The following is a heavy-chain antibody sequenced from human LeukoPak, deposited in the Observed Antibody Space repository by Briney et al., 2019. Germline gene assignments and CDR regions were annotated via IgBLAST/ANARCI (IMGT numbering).Heavy chain of an antibody. CDR2: IYTSGST. CDR1: GGSISSGSYY. CDR3: ARGGDIVVVPAASLLL. J-gene: IGHJ4*02. D-gene: IGHD2-2*01. V-gene: IGHV4-61*02. Sequence: SQTLSLTCTVSGGSISSGSYYWSWIRQPAGKGLEWIGRIYTSGSTNYNPSLKSRVTISVDTSKNQFSLKLSSVTAADTAVYYCARGGDIVVVPAASLLLWGQGTLVTVSS.